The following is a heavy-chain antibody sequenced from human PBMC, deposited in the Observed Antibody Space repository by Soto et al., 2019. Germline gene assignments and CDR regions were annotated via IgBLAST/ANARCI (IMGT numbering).Heavy chain of an antibody. J-gene: IGHJ5*02. CDR2: SYYSGTT. V-gene: IGHV4-39*01. CDR1: GASISVHSYY. Sequence: SETLSLTCTVSGASISVHSYYWTWIRQPPGKGLEWIGSSYYSGTTYFNPSLKSRATISVDTSKNQFSLRLTSVTAADTAIYYFTRLYNWNDNYFHPWGPGALVTVSS. CDR3: TRLYNWNDNYFHP. D-gene: IGHD1-20*01.